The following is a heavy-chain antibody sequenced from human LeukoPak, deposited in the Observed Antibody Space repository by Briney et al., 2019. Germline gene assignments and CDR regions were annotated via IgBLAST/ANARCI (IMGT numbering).Heavy chain of an antibody. Sequence: ASVKVSCKASGGTFSSYAISWVRQAPGQGLEWMGGIIPIFGTANYAQKFQGRVTITADKSTSTAYMELSSLRSEDTAVYYCASGGYSYGNIDYWGQGTLVTVSS. J-gene: IGHJ4*02. CDR2: IIPIFGTA. CDR1: GGTFSSYA. CDR3: ASGGYSYGNIDY. D-gene: IGHD5-18*01. V-gene: IGHV1-69*06.